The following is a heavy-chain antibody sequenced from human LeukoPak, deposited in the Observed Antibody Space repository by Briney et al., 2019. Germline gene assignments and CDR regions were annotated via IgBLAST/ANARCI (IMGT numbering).Heavy chain of an antibody. D-gene: IGHD3-10*01. Sequence: SETLSLTCTVSHFISSYYWSWIRQPPGKGLEWIGYISYSGSTHYNPSLKSRLTISIDTSKNQSSLKLTSVTAADTAVYYCTRQWFGELFSVFDYWGQGSLVTVSS. CDR2: ISYSGST. CDR3: TRQWFGELFSVFDY. V-gene: IGHV4-59*08. J-gene: IGHJ4*02. CDR1: HFISSYY.